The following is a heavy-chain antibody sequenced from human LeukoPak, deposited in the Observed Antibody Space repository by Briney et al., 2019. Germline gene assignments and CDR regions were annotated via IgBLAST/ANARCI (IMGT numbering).Heavy chain of an antibody. J-gene: IGHJ4*02. Sequence: GGSLRLSCAASGFTFSDYYMSWIRQAPGKGLEWVSYISSSGNSIFYADSVKGRFSISRDNAKNSLYLHISSLRTEDTAVYYCTTVHDYGDYWGQGTLVTVSS. CDR2: ISSSGNSI. CDR1: GFTFSDYY. V-gene: IGHV3-11*01. D-gene: IGHD1-14*01. CDR3: TTVHDYGDY.